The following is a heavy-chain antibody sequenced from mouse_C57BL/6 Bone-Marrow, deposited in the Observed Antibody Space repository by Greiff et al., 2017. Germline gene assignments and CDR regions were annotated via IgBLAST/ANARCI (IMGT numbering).Heavy chain of an antibody. J-gene: IGHJ1*03. Sequence: QVQLQQSGAELMTPGASEKLSRKATGHPFTGYWIEWVKPRPGHGLEWIGEYLPGSGSTNYNEKFKGTATFTADTSSNTAYMQLSSLTTEDSAIYYCARRYYGSPLYFDVWGTGTTVTVSS. D-gene: IGHD1-1*01. CDR3: ARRYYGSPLYFDV. CDR1: GHPFTGYW. CDR2: YLPGSGST. V-gene: IGHV1-9*01.